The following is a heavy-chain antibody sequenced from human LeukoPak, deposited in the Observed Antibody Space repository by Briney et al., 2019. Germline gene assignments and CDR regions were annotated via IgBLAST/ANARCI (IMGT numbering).Heavy chain of an antibody. J-gene: IGHJ4*02. D-gene: IGHD3-10*01. CDR2: ISSCCTYI. V-gene: IGHV3-21*01. CDR1: GFTFSSYN. Sequence: PGGSLRLSCAASGFTFSSYNMRWIRQAPGKGLEWVSAISSCCTYIYNAASVKGRFIISRDDAKTLLYLEMSSLRVEDTAVYYCAKVGTGNQYGSGDFDYWGQGTLVTVSS. CDR3: AKVGTGNQYGSGDFDY.